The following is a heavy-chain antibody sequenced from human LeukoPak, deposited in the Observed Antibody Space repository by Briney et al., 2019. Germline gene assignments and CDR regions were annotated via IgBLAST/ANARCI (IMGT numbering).Heavy chain of an antibody. CDR2: ISYDGSNK. Sequence: GGSLRLSCAASGFTFSSYAMHWVRQAPGKGLEWVAVISYDGSNKYYADSVKGRFTISRDNSKNTLYLQMNSLRAEDTAVYYCARDGGYSYGYYFDYWGQGTLSPSPQ. CDR1: GFTFSSYA. D-gene: IGHD5-18*01. V-gene: IGHV3-30-3*01. CDR3: ARDGGYSYGYYFDY. J-gene: IGHJ4*02.